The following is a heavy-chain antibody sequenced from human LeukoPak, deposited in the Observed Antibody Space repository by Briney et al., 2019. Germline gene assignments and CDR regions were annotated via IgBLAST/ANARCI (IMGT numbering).Heavy chain of an antibody. V-gene: IGHV4-38-2*01. CDR2: IYYSGST. CDR3: ARLWFGEFQTDIDY. CDR1: GYSISSGYY. J-gene: IGHJ4*02. Sequence: SETLSLTCAVSGYSISSGYYWGWIRQPPGKGLEWIGSIYYSGSTYYNPSLKSRVTISVDTSKNQFSLKLSSVTAADTAVYYCARLWFGEFQTDIDYWGQGTLVTVSS. D-gene: IGHD3-10*01.